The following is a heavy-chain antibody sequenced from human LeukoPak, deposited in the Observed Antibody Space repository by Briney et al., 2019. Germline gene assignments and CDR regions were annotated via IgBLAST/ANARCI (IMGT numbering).Heavy chain of an antibody. J-gene: IGHJ4*02. CDR1: GGSISSGSYY. CDR3: ARDQGVRGVQY. CDR2: IYTSGST. Sequence: SQTLSLTCTVSGGSISSGSYYWSWIRQPAGKGLEWIGRIYTSGSTNYNPSLKSRVTISVDTSKNQFSLKLSSVTAADTAVYYCARDQGVRGVQYWGQGTLVTVSS. D-gene: IGHD3-10*01. V-gene: IGHV4-61*02.